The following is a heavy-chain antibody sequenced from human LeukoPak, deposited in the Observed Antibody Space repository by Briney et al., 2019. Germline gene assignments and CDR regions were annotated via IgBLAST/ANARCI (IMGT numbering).Heavy chain of an antibody. CDR3: ARHGWAQYQFDY. J-gene: IGHJ4*02. CDR2: IYYSGST. D-gene: IGHD2-2*01. Sequence: SETLSLTCTVSGGSISSSSYYWGWIRQPPGKGLEWIGSIYYSGSTYCNPSLKSRVTISVDTSKNQFSLKLSSVTAADTAVYYCARHGWAQYQFDYWGQGTLVTVSS. V-gene: IGHV4-39*01. CDR1: GGSISSSSYY.